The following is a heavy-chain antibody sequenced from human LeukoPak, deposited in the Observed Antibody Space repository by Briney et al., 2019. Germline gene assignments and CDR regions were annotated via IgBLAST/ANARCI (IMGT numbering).Heavy chain of an antibody. V-gene: IGHV4-39*07. Sequence: KPSEALSLTRTVTGGSISSSSYYWGWIRQPPGKGLEWIGSIYYSGSTYYNPSLKSRVTISVDTSKNQFSLKLSSVTAADTAVYYCARSPIDFDYGDQIDYWGQGTLVTVSS. CDR1: GGSISSSSYY. CDR3: ARSPIDFDYGDQIDY. J-gene: IGHJ4*02. CDR2: IYYSGST. D-gene: IGHD4-17*01.